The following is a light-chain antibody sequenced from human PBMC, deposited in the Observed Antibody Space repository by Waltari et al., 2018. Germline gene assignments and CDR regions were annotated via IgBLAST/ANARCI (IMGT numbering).Light chain of an antibody. V-gene: IGKV1-33*01. CDR1: QDISNC. CDR3: QQCDNLPHT. J-gene: IGKJ2*01. Sequence: DIQMTQSPSSLSASVGDRVTITCQASQDISNCLNWYQQKPGKAPKLLIYDASTLEPGVPSRLSGSGSGTDFTFTIRSLQPEDFATYYCQQCDNLPHTFGQGTKLEIK. CDR2: DAS.